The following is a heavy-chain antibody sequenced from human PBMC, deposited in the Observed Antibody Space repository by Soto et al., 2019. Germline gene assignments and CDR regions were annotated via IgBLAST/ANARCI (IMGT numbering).Heavy chain of an antibody. V-gene: IGHV4-4*02. CDR3: ARSGGTFNWRDP. Sequence: QVHLQESGPGLVKPSGTLSLTCAVSGGSISSDNWWSWVRQPPGKGLEWIGEIYHSGSTYHNPSLKSRVTISVDKSKNQFSLTLTSLTAADTAVYYCARSGGTFNWRDPWGQGILVTASS. D-gene: IGHD1-26*01. CDR2: IYHSGST. CDR1: GGSISSDNW. J-gene: IGHJ5*02.